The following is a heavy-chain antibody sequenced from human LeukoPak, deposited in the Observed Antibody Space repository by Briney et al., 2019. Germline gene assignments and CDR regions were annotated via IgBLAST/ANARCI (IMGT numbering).Heavy chain of an antibody. D-gene: IGHD6-13*01. Sequence: PGGSLRLSCAASGFTFSNAWMSWVRQAPGKGLEWVGRIKSKTDGGTTDYAAPVKGRFTISRDDSKNTLYLQMNSLKTEDTAVYYCTTYGYSSSWNWFDPWGQGTLVTVSS. CDR3: TTYGYSSSWNWFDP. CDR1: GFTFSNAW. V-gene: IGHV3-15*01. CDR2: IKSKTDGGTT. J-gene: IGHJ5*02.